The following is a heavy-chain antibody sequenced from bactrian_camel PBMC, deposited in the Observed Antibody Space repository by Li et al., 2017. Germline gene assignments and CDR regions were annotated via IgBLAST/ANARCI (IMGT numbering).Heavy chain of an antibody. V-gene: IGHV3S32*01. D-gene: IGHD3*01. J-gene: IGHJ6*01. Sequence: DVQLVESGGGTVQPGGSLRLSCVVSGHSRGSNCVGWYRLPPGRAPAEREGIAAIRRSGGETWYAGSVKGRFTISKDNVKNTLYPQMNSLKTEDTAMYYCAADPHMTCIPPNVPRFDFLGQGTQVTVSS. CDR2: IRRSGGET. CDR1: GHSRGSNC.